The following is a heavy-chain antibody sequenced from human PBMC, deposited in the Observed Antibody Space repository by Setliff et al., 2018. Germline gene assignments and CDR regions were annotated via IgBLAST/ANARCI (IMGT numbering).Heavy chain of an antibody. CDR1: GSPFNTYD. J-gene: IGHJ3*01. CDR2: IDLYNAGT. V-gene: IGHV1-18*01. D-gene: IGHD6-6*01. CDR3: AMSSWPGRPNDFDL. Sequence: ASVKVSCKASGSPFNTYDINWVRRAPGQGLEWLGRIDLYNAGTTYAEKMETKVTMTVDTSSNIGYMELGSLTSDDTGIYFCAMSSWPGRPNDFDLWGQGTEVTVSS.